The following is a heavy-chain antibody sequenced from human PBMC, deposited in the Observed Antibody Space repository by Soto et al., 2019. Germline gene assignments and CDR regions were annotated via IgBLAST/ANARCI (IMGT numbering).Heavy chain of an antibody. J-gene: IGHJ4*02. D-gene: IGHD2-2*01. V-gene: IGHV3-23*01. Sequence: LRLSCAASGFTFSSYAMSWVRQAPGKGLEWVSAISGSGGSTYYADSVKGRFTISRDNSKNTLYLQMNSLRAEDTAVYYCARSLYCSSTSCPYFDYWGQGTLVTVSS. CDR1: GFTFSSYA. CDR2: ISGSGGST. CDR3: ARSLYCSSTSCPYFDY.